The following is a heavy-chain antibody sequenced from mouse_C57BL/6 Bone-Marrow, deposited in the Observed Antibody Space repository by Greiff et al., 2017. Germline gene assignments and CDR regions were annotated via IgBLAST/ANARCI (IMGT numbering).Heavy chain of an antibody. CDR2: ISDGGSYT. CDR1: GFTFSSYA. Sequence: EVKVVESGGGLVKPGGSLKLSCAASGFTFSSYAMSWVRQTPEKRLEWVATISDGGSYTYYPDNVKGRFTIYRDNAKNNLYLQMSHLKSEDTAMYYCARDRRAYYSNWNYFDYWGQGTTLTVSS. D-gene: IGHD2-5*01. V-gene: IGHV5-4*01. J-gene: IGHJ2*01. CDR3: ARDRRAYYSNWNYFDY.